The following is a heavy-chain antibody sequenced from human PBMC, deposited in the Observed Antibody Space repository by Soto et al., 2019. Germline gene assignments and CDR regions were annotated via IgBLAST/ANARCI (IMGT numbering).Heavy chain of an antibody. J-gene: IGHJ5*02. V-gene: IGHV1-18*04. Sequence: GASVKVSCKASGYTFTSYGISWVRQAPGQGLEWMVWISAYNGNTNYAQKLQGRVTMTTDTSTSTAYMELRSLRSDDTAVYYCARGWKYSSSFAGFDPWGQGTLVTVSS. D-gene: IGHD6-6*01. CDR1: GYTFTSYG. CDR3: ARGWKYSSSFAGFDP. CDR2: ISAYNGNT.